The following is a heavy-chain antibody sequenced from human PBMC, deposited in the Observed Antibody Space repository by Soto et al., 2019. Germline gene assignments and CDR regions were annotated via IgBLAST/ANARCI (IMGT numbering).Heavy chain of an antibody. J-gene: IGHJ5*01. Sequence: SSETLSLTYTVSGGSISSNSHYWGWIRQPPGKGLEWIGSIFHSGSTKYSASLKSRVTISVDTSKDQFSLRLSSVTVADTAVYYCARLFTGNYYIGSWGHGTLVTVSS. D-gene: IGHD1-26*01. CDR1: GGSISSNSHY. V-gene: IGHV4-39*01. CDR3: ARLFTGNYYIGS. CDR2: IFHSGST.